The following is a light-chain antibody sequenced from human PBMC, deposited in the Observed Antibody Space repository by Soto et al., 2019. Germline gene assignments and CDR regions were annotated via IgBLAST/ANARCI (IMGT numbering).Light chain of an antibody. Sequence: QSALTQPASVSGSPGQSITISCTGTSSDVGGYNYVSWYQHHPGKAPRLMIYEVSNRPSGVSDRFSGSKSGNTASLTISGLLAXXXADYYCSSYTSISTYVFGTGTKVTVL. CDR3: SSYTSISTYV. V-gene: IGLV2-14*01. J-gene: IGLJ1*01. CDR2: EVS. CDR1: SSDVGGYNY.